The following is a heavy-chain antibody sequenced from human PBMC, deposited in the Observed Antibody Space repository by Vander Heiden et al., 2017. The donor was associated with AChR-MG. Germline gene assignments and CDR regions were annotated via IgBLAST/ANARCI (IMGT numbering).Heavy chain of an antibody. Sequence: QVQPVQSGPEAKTPGALLKASGKASGYTFTGYVIHWARQAPEQRLEWMGWINAGNGNTRYSQKFQGRVTITRDTSASTAYMELSSLRSEDTAVYYCARSPPVTASYYYYGMDVWGQGTTVTVSS. CDR1: GYTFTGYV. V-gene: IGHV1-3*01. J-gene: IGHJ6*02. CDR3: ARSPPVTASYYYYGMDV. CDR2: INAGNGNT. D-gene: IGHD2-21*02.